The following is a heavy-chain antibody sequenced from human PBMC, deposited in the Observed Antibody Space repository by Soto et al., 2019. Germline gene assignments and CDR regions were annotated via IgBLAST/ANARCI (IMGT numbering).Heavy chain of an antibody. V-gene: IGHV4-31*03. CDR3: ASRRPNWGIDY. J-gene: IGHJ4*02. CDR2: ISYSGST. CDR1: GGSISSGGYY. Sequence: QGQLQESGPGLVKPSQTLSLTCTVSGGSISSGGYYWSWIRQHPGKGLEWIGYISYSGSTYYNPSLKSRVTISVDTSKNQFSLKLSSVTAAHTAVYYYASRRPNWGIDYWGQGTLVTVSS. D-gene: IGHD7-27*01.